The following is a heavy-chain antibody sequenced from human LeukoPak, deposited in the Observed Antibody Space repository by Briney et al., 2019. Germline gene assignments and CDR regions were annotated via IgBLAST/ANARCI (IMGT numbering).Heavy chain of an antibody. CDR1: GYSFTSYW. V-gene: IGHV5-51*01. D-gene: IGHD3-10*01. Sequence: GESLKISCKGSGYSFTSYWIGWVRQMPGKGLEWMGSIYPCDSDTRYSPSFQSPVTISADKSISTAYLQWSSLKASDTAMYYCARVGSGSYPDYWGQGTLVTVSS. J-gene: IGHJ4*02. CDR2: IYPCDSDT. CDR3: ARVGSGSYPDY.